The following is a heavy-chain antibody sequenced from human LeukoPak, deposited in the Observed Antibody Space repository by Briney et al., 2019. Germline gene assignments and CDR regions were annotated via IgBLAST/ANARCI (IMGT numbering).Heavy chain of an antibody. CDR3: ARDGLGYCTNGVCYTAYYFDY. D-gene: IGHD2-8*01. V-gene: IGHV4-34*01. CDR2: INHSGST. CDR1: GGSFSGYY. J-gene: IGHJ4*02. Sequence: PSETLSLTCAVYGGSFSGYYWSWIRQPPGKGLDWIGEINHSGSTNYNPSLKSRVTISVDTSKNQFSLKLSSVTAADTAVYYCARDGLGYCTNGVCYTAYYFDYWGQGTLVTVSS.